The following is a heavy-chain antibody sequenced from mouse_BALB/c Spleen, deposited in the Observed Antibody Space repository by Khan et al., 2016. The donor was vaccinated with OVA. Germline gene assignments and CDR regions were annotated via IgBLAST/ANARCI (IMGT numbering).Heavy chain of an antibody. CDR3: ARPYSYGTTYATKDD. V-gene: IGHV1-63*02. CDR1: GYTFTNYW. CDR2: IYPGNGNT. D-gene: IGHD1-1*01. J-gene: IGHJ4*01. Sequence: QVQLQQSGAELVRPESSVKMSCRAAGYTFTNYWIGWVKQRPGQGLEWIGDIYPGNGNTNYNEKFKGKATLTADTSSSTAYMQLSSLTSEDSAIYYCARPYSYGTTYATKDDCGQGTSVTVSS.